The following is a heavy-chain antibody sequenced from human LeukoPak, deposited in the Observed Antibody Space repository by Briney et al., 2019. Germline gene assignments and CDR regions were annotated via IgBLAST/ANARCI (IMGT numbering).Heavy chain of an antibody. V-gene: IGHV3-21*01. Sequence: GGSLRLSCAASGFTFSSYSMHCVRQAPGKGLVWVSTISCSRSYIYYADPVRGRFTISRDKPKNSLYLQINSLRAEDTAVYYCARGGVSDVFDIWGQGTMVTVSS. CDR1: GFTFSSYS. J-gene: IGHJ3*02. CDR2: ISCSRSYI. CDR3: ARGGVSDVFDI.